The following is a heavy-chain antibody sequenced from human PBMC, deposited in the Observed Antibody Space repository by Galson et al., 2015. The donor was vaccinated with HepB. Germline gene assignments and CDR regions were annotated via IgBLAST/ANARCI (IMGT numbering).Heavy chain of an antibody. CDR2: FDPEDGET. Sequence: SVKVSCKVSGYTLTELSMHWVRQAPGKGLEWMGGFDPEDGETIYAQKFQGRVTMTEDTSTDTAYMELSSLRSEDTAVYYCATWTDWTDCSGGSCYSDWGQGTLVTVSS. CDR3: ATWTDWTDCSGGSCYSD. D-gene: IGHD2-15*01. V-gene: IGHV1-24*01. CDR1: GYTLTELS. J-gene: IGHJ4*02.